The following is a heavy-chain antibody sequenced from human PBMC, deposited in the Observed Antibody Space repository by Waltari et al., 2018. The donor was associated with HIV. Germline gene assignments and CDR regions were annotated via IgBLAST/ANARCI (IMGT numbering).Heavy chain of an antibody. Sequence: QVQLVQSGAEVKKPGASVKVSCKASGYIFTSYGISWVRQAPGQGLEWMGWISVYNDNTNYAQKLQGRVTRTTDTATSTAYMELRSLRSDDTAVYYCARNYYDSSGYALYYYYGMDVWGQGTTVTVSS. CDR2: ISVYNDNT. CDR1: GYIFTSYG. D-gene: IGHD3-22*01. V-gene: IGHV1-18*01. J-gene: IGHJ6*02. CDR3: ARNYYDSSGYALYYYYGMDV.